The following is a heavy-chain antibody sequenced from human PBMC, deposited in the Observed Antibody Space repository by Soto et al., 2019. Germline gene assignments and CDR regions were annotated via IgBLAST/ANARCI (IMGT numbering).Heavy chain of an antibody. Sequence: GGSLRLSCAASGFIFTNFWMHWVRQAPGPGLVWVSRINGDGSTASYADSVQGRFTISRDNAKNTLYLQMNSLRAEDTAVYYCTTVFDFWGQGTPVTVSS. V-gene: IGHV3-74*01. CDR3: TTVFDF. CDR2: INGDGSTA. CDR1: GFIFTNFW. J-gene: IGHJ4*02.